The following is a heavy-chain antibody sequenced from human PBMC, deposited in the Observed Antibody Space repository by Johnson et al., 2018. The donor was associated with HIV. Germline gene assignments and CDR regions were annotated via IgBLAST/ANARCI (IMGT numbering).Heavy chain of an antibody. CDR2: ISYDGSNK. CDR3: ARDRTGGSYTRAFDI. Sequence: QVQLVESGGGVVQPGRSLRLSCAASGFTFSSYAMHWVRQAPGKGLEWVAVISYDGSNKYYADSVKGRFTVSRDSSKNTLYLQMNSLRAEDTAVYYCARDRTGGSYTRAFDIWGQGTMVTVSS. J-gene: IGHJ3*02. D-gene: IGHD1-26*01. V-gene: IGHV3-30*14. CDR1: GFTFSSYA.